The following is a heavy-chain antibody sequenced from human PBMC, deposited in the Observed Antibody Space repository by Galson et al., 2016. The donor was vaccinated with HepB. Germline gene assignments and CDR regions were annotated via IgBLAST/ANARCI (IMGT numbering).Heavy chain of an antibody. V-gene: IGHV3-53*01. J-gene: IGHJ4*02. Sequence: SLRLSCAASGFSVSSNYMSWVRQAPGKGLEGVSVIYSGGSTRYADSVKGRFTISRDTSKNTLYLQMNSPRAEDTAVYYCASAPTLGYWGQGTLVTVSS. D-gene: IGHD3-16*01. CDR2: IYSGGST. CDR1: GFSVSSNY. CDR3: ASAPTLGY.